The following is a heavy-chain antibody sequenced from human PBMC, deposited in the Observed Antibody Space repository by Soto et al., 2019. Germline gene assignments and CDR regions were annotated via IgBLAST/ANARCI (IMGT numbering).Heavy chain of an antibody. CDR2: INNDGGYT. CDR3: ARLTHTSGRFDY. J-gene: IGHJ4*02. V-gene: IGHV3-74*01. D-gene: IGHD6-19*01. CDR1: GFTFSSSW. Sequence: PGGSLRLSCAASGFTFSSSWMNWVRQAPGKGLLWISRINNDGGYTTYADSVKGRFTISRDNAKNTLYLQMNSLKAEDTGVYYCARLTHTSGRFDYWGLGTLVTVSS.